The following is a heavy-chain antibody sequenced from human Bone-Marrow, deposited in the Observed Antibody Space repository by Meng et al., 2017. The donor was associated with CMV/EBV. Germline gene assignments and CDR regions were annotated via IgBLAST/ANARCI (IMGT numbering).Heavy chain of an antibody. D-gene: IGHD6-13*01. J-gene: IGHJ6*02. Sequence: GEPLKISCAASGFTFRNYWMSWVRQAPGKGLEWVANIKQDGSEKYYVDSVKGRFTISRDNAKNSLYLQMNSLRAEDTAVYYCARDLASSSRDLYYYGMDVWGQGTTVTVSS. CDR1: GFTFRNYW. CDR3: ARDLASSSRDLYYYGMDV. CDR2: IKQDGSEK. V-gene: IGHV3-7*01.